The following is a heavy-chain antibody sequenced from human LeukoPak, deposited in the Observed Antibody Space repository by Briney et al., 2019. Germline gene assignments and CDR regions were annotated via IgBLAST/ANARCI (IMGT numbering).Heavy chain of an antibody. CDR3: AKLGQVATDC. Sequence: GGSLRLSCAASGFTFSSYGMHWVRQAPGKGLEWVAFIRDDGGNKYYADSVKGRFTISRDNSKNTLYLQMNSLRAEDAAIYYCAKLGQVATDCWGQGTLVTVSS. V-gene: IGHV3-30*02. J-gene: IGHJ4*02. CDR2: IRDDGGNK. CDR1: GFTFSSYG. D-gene: IGHD5-12*01.